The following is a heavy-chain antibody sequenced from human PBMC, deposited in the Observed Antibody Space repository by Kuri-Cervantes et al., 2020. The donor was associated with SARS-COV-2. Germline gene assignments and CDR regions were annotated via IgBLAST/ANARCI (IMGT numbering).Heavy chain of an antibody. Sequence: GESLKISCAASGFTFSSYAMHWVRQAPGKGLEWVAVISYDGSNKYYADSVKGRFTISRDNSKNTLYLQMNSLRAEDTAVYYCATGLDTAMVTGFEYYFDYWGQGTLVTVSS. V-gene: IGHV3-30-3*01. CDR2: ISYDGSNK. CDR1: GFTFSSYA. CDR3: ATGLDTAMVTGFEYYFDY. D-gene: IGHD5-18*01. J-gene: IGHJ4*02.